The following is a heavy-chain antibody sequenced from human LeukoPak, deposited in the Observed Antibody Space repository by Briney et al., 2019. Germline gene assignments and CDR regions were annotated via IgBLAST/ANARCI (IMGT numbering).Heavy chain of an antibody. CDR1: GFTFGAYW. D-gene: IGHD3-16*02. CDR2: IKDDGSAQ. V-gene: IGHV3-7*01. J-gene: IGHJ4*02. CDR3: ARHIVGEQNFDY. Sequence: QTGGSLRLSCAASGFTFGAYWMSWFRQAPGKGPEWVASIKDDGSAQFYVDSLEGRFTISRDNAKNTLYLQMDTMRVEDTAVYYCARHIVGEQNFDYWSQGTLVTVPS.